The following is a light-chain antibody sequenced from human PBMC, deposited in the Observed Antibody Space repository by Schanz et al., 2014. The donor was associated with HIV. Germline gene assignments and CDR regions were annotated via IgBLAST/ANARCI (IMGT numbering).Light chain of an antibody. CDR1: SSNIGAGYF. Sequence: QSVLTQPPSVSGAPGQRVTISCTGSSSNIGAGYFVHWYQQLPGTAPKLLIYDDKKRPSGVPDRFAGSKSGTSASLTITGLQAKDEADYYCQSYDSSLNSRVFGPGTKVTVL. CDR3: QSYDSSLNSRV. J-gene: IGLJ1*01. V-gene: IGLV1-40*01. CDR2: DDK.